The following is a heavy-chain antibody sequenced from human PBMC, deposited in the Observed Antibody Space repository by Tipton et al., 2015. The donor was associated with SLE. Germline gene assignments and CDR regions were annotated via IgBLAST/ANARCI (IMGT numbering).Heavy chain of an antibody. V-gene: IGHV3-7*03. CDR3: ARDDSSSLDY. CDR1: GFTFSSFE. Sequence: SLRLSCAASGFTFSSFEMTWVRQAPGKGREWAASINQAGSEQHYVDSVKGRFTISRDNARDSLYLQMNTLRADDTAVYYCARDDSSSLDYWGLGTLVTVSS. D-gene: IGHD6-6*01. J-gene: IGHJ4*02. CDR2: INQAGSEQ.